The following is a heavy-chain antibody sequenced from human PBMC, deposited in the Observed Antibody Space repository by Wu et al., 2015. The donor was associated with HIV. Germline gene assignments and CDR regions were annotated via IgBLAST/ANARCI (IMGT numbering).Heavy chain of an antibody. CDR1: GYSFTDYY. V-gene: IGHV1-2*02. CDR3: ASRYDFWSGYIL. D-gene: IGHD3-3*01. J-gene: IGHJ4*02. CDR2: INPKSGDT. Sequence: VQLVQSGAEVKKPGASVKVSCKTSGYSFTDYYIHWVRQTPGQGLEWMGWINPKSGDTDYAQKFQGRVTMTRDTSITTAYMELSRLRSDDTAVYYCASRYDFWSGYILWGQGTLVTVSS.